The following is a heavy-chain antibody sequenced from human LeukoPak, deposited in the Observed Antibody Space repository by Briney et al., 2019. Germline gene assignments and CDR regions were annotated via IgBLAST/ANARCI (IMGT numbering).Heavy chain of an antibody. CDR2: ISSSSSYI. Sequence: GGSLRLSCAASGFTFSNYSMNWVRQAPGKGLEWVSFISSSSSYIYYADSVKGRFTISRDNAKNSLYLQMNSLRAEDTAVYYCARSDYDWGAFDIWGQGTMVTVSS. CDR3: ARSDYDWGAFDI. V-gene: IGHV3-21*04. J-gene: IGHJ3*02. CDR1: GFTFSNYS. D-gene: IGHD4-17*01.